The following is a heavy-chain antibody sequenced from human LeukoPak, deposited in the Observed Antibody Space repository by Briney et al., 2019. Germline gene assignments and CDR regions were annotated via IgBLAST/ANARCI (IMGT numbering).Heavy chain of an antibody. Sequence: WASVKVSCKASGYTFTSYDINWVRQAPGQGLEWMGWMNPNSGNTGYAQKFQGRVTMTRNTSISTAYMELSSLRSEDTAVYYCARQFTMVRGVILSRYYYYGMDVWGQGTTVTVSS. J-gene: IGHJ6*02. V-gene: IGHV1-8*01. CDR1: GYTFTSYD. CDR2: MNPNSGNT. CDR3: ARQFTMVRGVILSRYYYYGMDV. D-gene: IGHD3-10*01.